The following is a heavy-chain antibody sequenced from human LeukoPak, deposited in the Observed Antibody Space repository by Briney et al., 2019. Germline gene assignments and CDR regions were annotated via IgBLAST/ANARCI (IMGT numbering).Heavy chain of an antibody. CDR3: AKPSWFGELLYAFDI. J-gene: IGHJ3*02. Sequence: QPSETLSLTCTVSGGSISSYYWSWIRQPPGKGLEWVSAISGSGGSTYYADSVKGRFTISRDNSKNTLYLQMNSLRAEDTAVYYCAKPSWFGELLYAFDIWGQGTMVTVSS. CDR1: GGSISSYY. D-gene: IGHD3-10*01. V-gene: IGHV3-23*01. CDR2: ISGSGGST.